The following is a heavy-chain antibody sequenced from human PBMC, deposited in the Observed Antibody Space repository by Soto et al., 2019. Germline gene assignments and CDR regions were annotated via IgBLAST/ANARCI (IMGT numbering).Heavy chain of an antibody. CDR2: ISAYNGNT. V-gene: IGHV1-18*01. D-gene: IGHD3-10*01. CDR3: PRDTGGLLLWFGLPQSCFQI. CDR1: GYPFTSYG. J-gene: IGHJ3*02. Sequence: ASVKVSCKHSGYPFTSYGISCVRQAPGQGLEWVGWISAYNGNTRYAQKLQGRVTMTTHTSTSKAYMELRGLGSXGTAVYYYPRDTGGLLLWFGLPQSCFQICDQGTSLTV.